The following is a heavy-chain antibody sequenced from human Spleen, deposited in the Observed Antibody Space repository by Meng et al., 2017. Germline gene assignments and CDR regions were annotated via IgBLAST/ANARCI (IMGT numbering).Heavy chain of an antibody. CDR1: GARFSDSD. Sequence: GESLKISCAVSGARFSDSDIHWVRQASGKGLEWVGRIGTKPKRYAAAYAASVRGRFTISRDDSKNTAYLQMNSLKTEDTAVYYCARPRGGGINYYDGAGFDYWGQGTLVTVSS. J-gene: IGHJ4*02. CDR3: ARPRGGGINYYDGAGFDY. V-gene: IGHV3-73*01. CDR2: IGTKPKRYAA. D-gene: IGHD3-22*01.